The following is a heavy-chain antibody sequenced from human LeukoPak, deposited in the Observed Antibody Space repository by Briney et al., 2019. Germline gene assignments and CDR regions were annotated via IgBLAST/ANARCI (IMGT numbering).Heavy chain of an antibody. CDR2: ISGSGGST. CDR1: GFTFSSYG. V-gene: IGHV3-23*01. Sequence: GGSLRLSCAASGFTFSSYGMNWVRQAPGKGLEWASVISGSGGSTFHADSVKGRFTISRDNSKNTLYLQMNSLRVEDTAVYYCAKGKSSSGWFKDYWGQGTLVTVSS. J-gene: IGHJ4*02. CDR3: AKGKSSSGWFKDY. D-gene: IGHD6-19*01.